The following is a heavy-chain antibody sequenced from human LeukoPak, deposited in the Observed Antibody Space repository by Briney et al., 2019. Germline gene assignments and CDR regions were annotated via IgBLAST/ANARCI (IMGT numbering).Heavy chain of an antibody. D-gene: IGHD2-2*01. V-gene: IGHV3-7*01. Sequence: GGSLRLSCAASGFTLSSYWMSWVRQAPGKGLGWVANIKQDGSAKDYVDSVKGRFTISREDAKNSLYLQMNSLRVDDTAIYYCARVYQRSSGRAIDYWGERTLVTVFS. CDR3: ARVYQRSSGRAIDY. CDR2: IKQDGSAK. CDR1: GFTLSSYW. J-gene: IGHJ4*02.